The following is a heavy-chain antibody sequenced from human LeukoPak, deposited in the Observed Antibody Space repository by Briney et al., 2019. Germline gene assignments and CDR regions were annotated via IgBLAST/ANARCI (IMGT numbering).Heavy chain of an antibody. CDR1: GFTFSDYY. Sequence: KPGGSLRLSCAASGFTFSDYYMSWIRQAPGKGLEWVSYISSSGSTIYYADSVKGRFTISRDNAKNSLYLQMNSLRAEDTAVYYCASEIRYCSGGTCYSDYFDNWGQGTLVTVSS. J-gene: IGHJ4*02. CDR2: ISSSGSTI. CDR3: ASEIRYCSGGTCYSDYFDN. V-gene: IGHV3-11*04. D-gene: IGHD2-15*01.